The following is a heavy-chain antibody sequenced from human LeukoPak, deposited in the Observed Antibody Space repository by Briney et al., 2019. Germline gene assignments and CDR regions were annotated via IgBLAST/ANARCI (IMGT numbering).Heavy chain of an antibody. J-gene: IGHJ4*02. D-gene: IGHD3-10*01. CDR2: INHSGST. V-gene: IGHV4-34*01. CDR1: GGSFSGYY. CDR3: ARGGGLLWFGNTFDY. Sequence: SETLSLTCAVYGGSFSGYYWSWIRQPPGKGLEWIGEINHSGSTNYNPSLKSRVTISVDTSKNQFSLKLSSVTAADTAVYYCARGGGLLWFGNTFDYWGQGTLVTVSS.